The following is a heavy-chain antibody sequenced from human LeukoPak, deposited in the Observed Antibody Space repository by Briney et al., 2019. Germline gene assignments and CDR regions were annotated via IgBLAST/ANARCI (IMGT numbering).Heavy chain of an antibody. Sequence: GGSPRLSCAASGFTFSDFWMYWVRQAPGKGLVWISNINEDGTTAYADSVKGRFTISRDNAKNTLYLQMNSLRAEDTAVYYCARVRGGNWGQGTLVTVSS. J-gene: IGHJ4*02. CDR2: INEDGTT. CDR3: ARVRGGN. D-gene: IGHD3-16*01. CDR1: GFTFSDFW. V-gene: IGHV3-74*01.